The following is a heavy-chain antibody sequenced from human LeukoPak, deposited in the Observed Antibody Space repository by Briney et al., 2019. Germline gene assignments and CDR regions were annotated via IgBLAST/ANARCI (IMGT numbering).Heavy chain of an antibody. CDR1: GGSMSSGDCY. J-gene: IGHJ5*02. Sequence: SETLSLTCTVSGGSMSSGDCYWSWIRQPPGKGLEWIAYMYYSGSTYYNPSLKSRVTMSADTSKNQLSLKLSSVTAADTAVYYCARPYYYDSRIDPWGQGILVTVSS. CDR2: MYYSGST. D-gene: IGHD3-22*01. V-gene: IGHV4-30-4*01. CDR3: ARPYYYDSRIDP.